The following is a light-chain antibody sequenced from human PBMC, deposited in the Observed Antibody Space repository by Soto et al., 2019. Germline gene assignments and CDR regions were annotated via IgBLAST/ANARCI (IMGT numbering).Light chain of an antibody. Sequence: DIQLTQSPFFLSASVEDRVTITCRASQGISSYLVWYQQKAGKAPKSLIYAASTLQTGVPSRFSGSGSGTEFTLTISSLQPEDSATYYCRQHNSFPITFGQGTRLDIK. CDR2: AAS. J-gene: IGKJ5*01. V-gene: IGKV1-9*01. CDR1: QGISSY. CDR3: RQHNSFPIT.